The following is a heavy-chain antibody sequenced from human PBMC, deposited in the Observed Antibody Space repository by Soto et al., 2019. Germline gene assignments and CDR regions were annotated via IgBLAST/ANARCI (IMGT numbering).Heavy chain of an antibody. J-gene: IGHJ4*02. CDR3: ARQAYQYDTNYFGY. CDR1: GYSFVTHW. CDR2: IYPGDSNT. V-gene: IGHV5-51*01. D-gene: IGHD2-8*01. Sequence: GESLKIACEGSGYSFVTHWIGWVRQMPGKGLEWMGLIYPGDSNTRFSPSFQGQVTISVDMSISTAYLQWSSLRVSDTAMYYCARQAYQYDTNYFGYWGQGTLVTVSS.